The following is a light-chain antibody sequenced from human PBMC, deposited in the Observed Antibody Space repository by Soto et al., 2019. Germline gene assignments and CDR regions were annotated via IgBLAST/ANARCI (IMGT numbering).Light chain of an antibody. CDR2: GNS. CDR1: RSNIGAGYD. V-gene: IGLV1-40*01. J-gene: IGLJ3*02. CDR3: QSYDSSLSGWV. Sequence: VLTQPPSVSGAPGQRVTISCTGSRSNIGAGYDVHWYQQLPGTAPKLLIYGNSNRPSGVPDRFSGSKSGTSASLAITGLQAEDEADYYCQSYDSSLSGWVFGGGTKLTVL.